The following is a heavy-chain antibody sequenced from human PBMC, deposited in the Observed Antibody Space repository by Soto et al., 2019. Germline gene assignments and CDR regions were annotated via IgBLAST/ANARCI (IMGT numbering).Heavy chain of an antibody. CDR3: ARRTAGGPEPYYNYWFDP. CDR1: GGSFSGYY. Sequence: PSETLSLTCAVYGGSFSGYYWSWIRQPPGRGLEWIGEINHSGTTNNNPSLKSRVTISVDTSKNQFSLKVSSVTAADTAVYYCARRTAGGPEPYYNYWFDPWGQGNLVTVSS. CDR2: INHSGTT. D-gene: IGHD3-10*01. V-gene: IGHV4-34*01. J-gene: IGHJ5*02.